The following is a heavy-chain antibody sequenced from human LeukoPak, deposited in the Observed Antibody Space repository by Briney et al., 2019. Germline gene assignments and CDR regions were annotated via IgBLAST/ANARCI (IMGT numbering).Heavy chain of an antibody. Sequence: ASVKVSCKASGYTFTSYYMHWVRQAPGQGLEWMGIINPSGGSTSYAQKFQGRVTMTRDTSTSTVYMELSSLRSEDTAVYYCARDRRGLSYGVCCPNYWGQGTLVTVSS. V-gene: IGHV1-46*01. CDR2: INPSGGST. J-gene: IGHJ4*02. CDR3: ARDRRGLSYGVCCPNY. D-gene: IGHD2-8*01. CDR1: GYTFTSYY.